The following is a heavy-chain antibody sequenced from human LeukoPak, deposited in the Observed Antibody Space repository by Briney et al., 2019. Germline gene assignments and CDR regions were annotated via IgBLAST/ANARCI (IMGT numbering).Heavy chain of an antibody. Sequence: SETLSLTCTVSGGSISSSSYYWGWIRQPPGKGLEWIGSIYYSGSTYYNPSLKSRVTISVDTSKNQFSLKLSSVTAADTAVYYCARGLASYDFWSGYQGWFDPWGQGTLVTVSS. CDR2: IYYSGST. D-gene: IGHD3-3*01. CDR3: ARGLASYDFWSGYQGWFDP. J-gene: IGHJ5*02. V-gene: IGHV4-39*01. CDR1: GGSISSSSYY.